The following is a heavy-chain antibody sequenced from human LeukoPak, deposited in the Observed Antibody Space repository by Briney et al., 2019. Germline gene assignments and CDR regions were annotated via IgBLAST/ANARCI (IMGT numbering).Heavy chain of an antibody. D-gene: IGHD3-10*01. CDR1: GGSISSYY. CDR2: IHTSGST. Sequence: SETLSLTCTVSGGSISSYYLSWIRQPAGKGLEWIGRIHTSGSTNYNPSLKSRVTMSVDTSKNQFSLKLSSVTAADTAVYYCARVEEGYGSGRRENYYYYYMDVWGKGTTVTISS. V-gene: IGHV4-4*07. J-gene: IGHJ6*03. CDR3: ARVEEGYGSGRRENYYYYYMDV.